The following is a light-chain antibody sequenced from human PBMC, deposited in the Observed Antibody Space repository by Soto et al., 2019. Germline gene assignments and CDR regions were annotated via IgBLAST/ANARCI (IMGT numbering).Light chain of an antibody. Sequence: EIVFTHSPGSLSLSPGEIATLSCRASQSVSRYLAWYQQKPGQAPRLLIYHASNRATGIPARFSGSGSGTDFTLTISSLEPEDFAIYYCQHHSNWLWTFGQGTKVDIK. CDR2: HAS. CDR1: QSVSRY. V-gene: IGKV3-11*01. CDR3: QHHSNWLWT. J-gene: IGKJ1*01.